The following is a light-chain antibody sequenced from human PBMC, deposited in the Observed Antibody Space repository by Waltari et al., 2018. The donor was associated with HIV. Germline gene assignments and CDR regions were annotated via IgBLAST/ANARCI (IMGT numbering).Light chain of an antibody. CDR3: QVWDTNSDHRV. CDR2: DDI. J-gene: IGLJ2*01. V-gene: IGLV3-21*02. Sequence: SSVLTQTPSVSVAPGQTARITCGGDNIGNRRVHWYQQKPGQAPVLVGYDDIDRPSGMPGRLSGSRSGNTATLTISRVEVGDEDDYYCQVWDTNSDHRVFGGGTKLTVL. CDR1: NIGNRR.